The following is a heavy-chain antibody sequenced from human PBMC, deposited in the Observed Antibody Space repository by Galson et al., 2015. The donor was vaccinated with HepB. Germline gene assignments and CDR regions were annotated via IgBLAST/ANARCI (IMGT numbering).Heavy chain of an antibody. J-gene: IGHJ3*02. V-gene: IGHV1-3*01. D-gene: IGHD3-22*01. CDR1: GYTFTSYA. Sequence: SVKVSCKASGYTFTSYAMHWVRQAPGQRLEWMGWINAGNGNTKYSQKFQGRVTTTRDTSASTAYMELSSLRSEDTAVYYCARVPQTPYYYDSSGYNDAFDIWGQGTMVTVSS. CDR2: INAGNGNT. CDR3: ARVPQTPYYYDSSGYNDAFDI.